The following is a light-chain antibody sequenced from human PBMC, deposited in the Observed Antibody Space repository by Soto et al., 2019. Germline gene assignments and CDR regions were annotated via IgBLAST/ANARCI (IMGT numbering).Light chain of an antibody. CDR2: DAS. CDR1: QSVSSY. CDR3: LQRGNWPLT. V-gene: IGKV3-11*01. Sequence: EIVLTQSPATLSLSPGERATLSCRASQSVSSYLAWYQQKPGQAPRLLISDASNRATGIPARFSGSGSGTDFTLPISSLEPEDFAVYYCLQRGNWPLTFGGGTKVEIK. J-gene: IGKJ4*01.